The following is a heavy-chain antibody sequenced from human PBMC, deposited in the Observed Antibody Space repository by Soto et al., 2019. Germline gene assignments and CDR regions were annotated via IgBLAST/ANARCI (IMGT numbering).Heavy chain of an antibody. CDR3: ARRGSS. D-gene: IGHD2-2*01. CDR2: IHPAGQPI. Sequence: EVQLVESGGGLVQPGGSLRLYCVASGCTFSSSEMYWVRQAPGKGLEWVSYIHPAGQPIFYADSVKVRFTISRDNAKNSLYLQMNSLRAEDTAVYYCARRGSSWGHGTMVTVSS. V-gene: IGHV3-48*03. CDR1: GCTFSSSE. J-gene: IGHJ3*01.